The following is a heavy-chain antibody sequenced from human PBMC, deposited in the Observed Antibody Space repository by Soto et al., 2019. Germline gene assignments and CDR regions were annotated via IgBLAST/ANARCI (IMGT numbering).Heavy chain of an antibody. CDR3: ASRKSSPYFDY. V-gene: IGHV4-30-4*01. D-gene: IGHD3-10*01. CDR2: IYYSGST. CDR1: GGSISSGDYY. J-gene: IGHJ4*02. Sequence: LSLTCTVSGGSISSGDYYGSWIRHPPGKGLEWIGYIYYSGSTYYNPSLKSRVTISVDTSKNQFSLKLSSVTAADTAVYYCASRKSSPYFDYWGQGTLVTAPQ.